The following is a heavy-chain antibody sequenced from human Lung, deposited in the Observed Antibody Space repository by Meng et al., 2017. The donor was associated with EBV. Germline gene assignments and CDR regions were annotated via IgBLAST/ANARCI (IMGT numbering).Heavy chain of an antibody. CDR2: IYYSGST. D-gene: IGHD3-22*01. Sequence: QAQLHASGLRLVKPAQTLSLLCTVSGGSISSGGHYWSWIRQHPEKGLELIGYIYYSGSTYYKPSLKSRLTISVDTSKNQLSLRLSSVTAADTAVYYCARGLWYYDRGGYFDNWGRGTLVTVSS. CDR1: GGSISSGGHY. V-gene: IGHV4-31*03. J-gene: IGHJ4*02. CDR3: ARGLWYYDRGGYFDN.